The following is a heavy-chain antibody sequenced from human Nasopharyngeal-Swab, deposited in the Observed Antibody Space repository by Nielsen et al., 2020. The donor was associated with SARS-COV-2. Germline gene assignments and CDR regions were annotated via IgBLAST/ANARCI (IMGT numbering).Heavy chain of an antibody. V-gene: IGHV4-34*01. CDR2: INHSGST. CDR1: GGSFSGYY. D-gene: IGHD6-19*01. Sequence: SETLSLTCAVYGGSFSGYYWSWIRQPPGKGLEWIGEINHSGSTNYNPSLKSRVTISVDTSKNQFSLKLSSVTAADTAVYYCARVAVAVAVYFDYWGQGTLVTVSS. J-gene: IGHJ4*02. CDR3: ARVAVAVAVYFDY.